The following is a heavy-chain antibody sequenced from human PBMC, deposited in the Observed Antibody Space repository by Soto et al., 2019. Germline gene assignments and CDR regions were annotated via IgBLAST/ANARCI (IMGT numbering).Heavy chain of an antibody. D-gene: IGHD2-2*01. Sequence: PGGSLRLSCAASGFTFSDYYMSWIRQAPGKGLEWVSYISGTSDYTNYADSVKGRFTISRDNAKNSLYLQMNSLRAEDTAVYYCARSRPYCSSTTCYGYYYGMDVWGPGTTVTV. CDR3: ARSRPYCSSTTCYGYYYGMDV. CDR2: ISGTSDYT. J-gene: IGHJ6*02. V-gene: IGHV3-11*06. CDR1: GFTFSDYY.